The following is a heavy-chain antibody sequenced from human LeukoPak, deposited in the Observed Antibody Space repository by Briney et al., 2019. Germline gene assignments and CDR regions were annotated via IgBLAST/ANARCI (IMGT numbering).Heavy chain of an antibody. J-gene: IGHJ4*02. V-gene: IGHV3-23*01. D-gene: IGHD5-12*01. CDR3: AKGPSATITYSDY. Sequence: GGSLRLSCAASGFTFSNYAMNWVRQAPGKGLEWASSISGSGGTTFYADSVKGRFAISRDNSKSTLYLQMNSLRAEDTAVYYCAKGPSATITYSDYWGQGTLVTVSS. CDR1: GFTFSNYA. CDR2: ISGSGGTT.